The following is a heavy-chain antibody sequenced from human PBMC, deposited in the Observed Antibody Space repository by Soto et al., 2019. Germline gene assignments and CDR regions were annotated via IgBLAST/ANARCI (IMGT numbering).Heavy chain of an antibody. CDR3: ARQDQWLTD. CDR1: GGSISGGVHS. D-gene: IGHD6-19*01. CDR2: IFDSGST. J-gene: IGHJ4*02. Sequence: PSDTLSLTCTVSGGSISGGVHSWSWIRQPPGKGLEWIGHIFDSGSTYYNPSLKSRLTISVDTSKNQFSLRLSSVTAADTAVYYCARQDQWLTDWGQGTLVTVSS. V-gene: IGHV4-30-4*02.